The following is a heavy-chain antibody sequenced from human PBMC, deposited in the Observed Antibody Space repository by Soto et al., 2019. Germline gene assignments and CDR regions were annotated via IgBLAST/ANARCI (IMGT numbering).Heavy chain of an antibody. V-gene: IGHV3-33*01. CDR1: GFTFSSYG. J-gene: IGHJ6*02. CDR3: ARDPRSWRDYYGMDV. CDR2: IWYDGSNK. Sequence: QVQLVESGGGVVQPGRSLRLSCAASGFTFSSYGMHWVRQAPGKGLEWVAVIWYDGSNKYYADSVKGRFTISRDNSKNTLYLQMNSLRAEDTAVYYCARDPRSWRDYYGMDVWGQGTTVTVSS. D-gene: IGHD1-1*01.